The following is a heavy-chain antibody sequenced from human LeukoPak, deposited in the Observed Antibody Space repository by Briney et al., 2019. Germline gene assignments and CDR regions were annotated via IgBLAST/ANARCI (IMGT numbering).Heavy chain of an antibody. CDR1: LGSLSSYY. D-gene: IGHD6-19*01. J-gene: IGHJ4*02. CDR2: IHYRCST. Sequence: SETLSLTCLGSLGSLSSYYWCWIRQPPGKGVESMGYIHYRCSTNYHLSLMCRVTISDDTSKNQFSLKLSSVTAADTAVYYCARAYSSGWLNFDYWGQGTLVTVSS. V-gene: IGHV4-59*01. CDR3: ARAYSSGWLNFDY.